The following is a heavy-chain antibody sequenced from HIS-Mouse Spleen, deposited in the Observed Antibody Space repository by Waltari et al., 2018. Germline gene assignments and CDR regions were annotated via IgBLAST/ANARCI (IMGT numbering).Heavy chain of an antibody. Sequence: QLQLQESGPGLVKPSETLSLTCTVSGGSISSSSYYWGWIRQPPGKGLEWIGGIYYSGSNYNNPSLKSRVTISVDTAKNQFSLKLSSVTAADTAVYCCAREIPYSSSWYDWYFDLWGRGTLVTVSS. J-gene: IGHJ2*01. CDR2: IYYSGSN. CDR1: GGSISSSSYY. CDR3: AREIPYSSSWYDWYFDL. V-gene: IGHV4-39*07. D-gene: IGHD6-13*01.